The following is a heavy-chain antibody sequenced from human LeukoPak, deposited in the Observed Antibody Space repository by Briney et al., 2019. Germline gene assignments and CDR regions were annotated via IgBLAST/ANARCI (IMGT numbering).Heavy chain of an antibody. D-gene: IGHD3-10*01. J-gene: IGHJ4*02. CDR1: GVTFEDYY. CDR3: ARGENGSFDH. Sequence: PGGSLRLSCTGSGVTFEDYYLSWIRQAPGKGLEWISYVSSTGGDKFYADPVKGRFTISRDNSRNSVYMEMNDLVAEDTAFYYCARGENGSFDHLGQGTLVTVPS. V-gene: IGHV3-11*01. CDR2: VSSTGGDK.